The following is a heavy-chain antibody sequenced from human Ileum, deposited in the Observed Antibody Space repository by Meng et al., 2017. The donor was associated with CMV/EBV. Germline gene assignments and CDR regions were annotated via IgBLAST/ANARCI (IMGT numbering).Heavy chain of an antibody. V-gene: IGHV3-53*01. CDR1: GVSVSSEY. J-gene: IGHJ4*02. CDR2: IYKEGST. Sequence: GESLKISCVVSGVSVSSEYMPWVRQAPGKGLEWVSVIYKEGSTNHAASVRGRFSISRDISKNTVYLQLNNLRAEDTAMYYCTTHSGGYWGQGTLGTVSS. CDR3: TTHSGGY.